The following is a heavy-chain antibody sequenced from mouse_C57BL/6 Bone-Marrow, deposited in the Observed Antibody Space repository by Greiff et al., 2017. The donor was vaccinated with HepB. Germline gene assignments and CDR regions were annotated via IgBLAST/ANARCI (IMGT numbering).Heavy chain of an antibody. J-gene: IGHJ4*01. V-gene: IGHV1-63*01. CDR2: IYPGGGYT. CDR3: ARITTVVEGAMDY. CDR1: GYTFTNYW. D-gene: IGHD1-1*01. Sequence: VQVVESGAELVRPGTSVKMSCKASGYTFTNYWIGWAKQRPGHGLEWIGDIYPGGGYTNYNEKFKGKATLTADKSSSTAYMQFSSLTSEDSAIYYCARITTVVEGAMDYWGQGTSVTVSS.